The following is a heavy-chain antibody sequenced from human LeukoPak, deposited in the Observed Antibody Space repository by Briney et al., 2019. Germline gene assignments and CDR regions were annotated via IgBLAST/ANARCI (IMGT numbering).Heavy chain of an antibody. CDR1: GFTVSSNY. J-gene: IGHJ4*02. CDR2: IYSGGST. Sequence: GGSLRLSCAASGFTVSSNYMSWVRRAPGKGLEWGSGIYSGGSTYYADPVKGRFTISRDNSKNTLYLQMNSLIAEDTAVYYCAGSPGTTLTGDYWGQGTLVTVSS. D-gene: IGHD1-1*01. V-gene: IGHV3-53*01. CDR3: AGSPGTTLTGDY.